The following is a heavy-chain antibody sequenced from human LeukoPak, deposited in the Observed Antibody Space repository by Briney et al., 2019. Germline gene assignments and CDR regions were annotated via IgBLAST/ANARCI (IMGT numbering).Heavy chain of an antibody. V-gene: IGHV3-23*01. CDR2: ISGSGGST. CDR3: ATGLNYGSGGNWFDP. D-gene: IGHD3-10*01. Sequence: GGSLRLSCAASGFTFSSYAMSWVRQAPGKGLERVSAISGSGGSTYYADSVKGRFTISRDNSKNTLYLQMNSLRAEDTAVYYCATGLNYGSGGNWFDPWGQGTLVTVSS. J-gene: IGHJ5*02. CDR1: GFTFSSYA.